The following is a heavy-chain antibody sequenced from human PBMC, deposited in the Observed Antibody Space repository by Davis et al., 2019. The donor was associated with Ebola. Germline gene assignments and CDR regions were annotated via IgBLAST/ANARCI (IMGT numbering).Heavy chain of an antibody. D-gene: IGHD2-2*02. CDR3: AKDLLHGFYCSSTSCYSGMDV. CDR2: ISYDGSNK. CDR1: GFTFSSYG. Sequence: GESLKISCAASGFTFSSYGMHWVRQAPGKGLEWVAVISYDGSNKYYADSVKGRFTISRDNSKNTLYLQMNSLRAEDTAVYYCAKDLLHGFYCSSTSCYSGMDVWGQGTTVTVSS. J-gene: IGHJ6*02. V-gene: IGHV3-30*18.